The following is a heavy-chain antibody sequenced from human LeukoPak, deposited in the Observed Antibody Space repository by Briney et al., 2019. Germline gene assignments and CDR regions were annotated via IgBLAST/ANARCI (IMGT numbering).Heavy chain of an antibody. Sequence: PSETLSLTCAVYGGSFSGYYWSWIRRPPGKGLEWIGEINHSGSTNYNPSLKSRVTISVDTSKNQFSLKLSSVTAADTAVYYCARRILTIFGVVSPFDYWGQGTLVTVSS. J-gene: IGHJ4*02. CDR1: GGSFSGYY. CDR3: ARRILTIFGVVSPFDY. CDR2: INHSGST. D-gene: IGHD3-3*01. V-gene: IGHV4-34*01.